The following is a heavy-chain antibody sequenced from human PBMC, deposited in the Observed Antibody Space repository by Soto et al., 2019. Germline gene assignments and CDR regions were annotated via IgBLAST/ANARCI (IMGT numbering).Heavy chain of an antibody. V-gene: IGHV1-46*01. J-gene: IGHJ3*02. Sequence: ASVKVSCKASGYTFTNFYMHCVRQAPGQGLEWMGVVNPSNANTNYAQKFQGRVTLTRDTSTSSVYMDLSSLRSDDTAVYYCARVSRGAFDIWGQGTKVTVSS. CDR2: VNPSNANT. CDR1: GYTFTNFY. CDR3: ARVSRGAFDI.